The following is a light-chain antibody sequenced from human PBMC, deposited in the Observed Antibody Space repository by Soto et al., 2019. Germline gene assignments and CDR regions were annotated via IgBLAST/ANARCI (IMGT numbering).Light chain of an antibody. CDR3: QQYNNWPPWT. J-gene: IGKJ1*01. V-gene: IGKV3D-15*01. CDR2: DAS. Sequence: EIVLTQSPATVSLSPGERATLSCRASQSVSLDLAWYQQKPGQAPRLLIYDASTRATGIPARFSGSGSGTDFALTISSLQSEDFAVYYCQQYNNWPPWTFGQGTKVDIK. CDR1: QSVSLD.